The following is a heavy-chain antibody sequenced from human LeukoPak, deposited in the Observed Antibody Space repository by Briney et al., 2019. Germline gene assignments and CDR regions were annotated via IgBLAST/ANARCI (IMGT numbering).Heavy chain of an antibody. CDR3: ARDRVELSYYYYYMDV. Sequence: TSETLSLXCTVSGGSISSYYWSWIRQPAGKGLEWIGRIYTSGSTNYNPSLKSRVTMSVDTSKNQFSLKLSSVTAADTAVYYCARDRVELSYYYYYMDVWGKGTTVTVSS. V-gene: IGHV4-4*07. CDR2: IYTSGST. CDR1: GGSISSYY. D-gene: IGHD1-7*01. J-gene: IGHJ6*03.